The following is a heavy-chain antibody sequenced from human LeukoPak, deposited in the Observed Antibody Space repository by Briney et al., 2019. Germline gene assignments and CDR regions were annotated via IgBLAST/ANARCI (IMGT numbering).Heavy chain of an antibody. Sequence: PSETLSLTCTVSGGSISSYYWSWIRQPPGKGLEWIGYIYYSGSTNYNPSLKSRVTISVDTSKNQFSLKLSSVTAADTAVYYCASPGLGFDAFDIWGQGTMVTVSS. J-gene: IGHJ3*02. V-gene: IGHV4-59*01. CDR2: IYYSGST. D-gene: IGHD2-15*01. CDR3: ASPGLGFDAFDI. CDR1: GGSISSYY.